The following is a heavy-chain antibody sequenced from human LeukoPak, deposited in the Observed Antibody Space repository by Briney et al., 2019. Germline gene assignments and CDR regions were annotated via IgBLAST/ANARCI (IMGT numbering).Heavy chain of an antibody. J-gene: IGHJ6*02. Sequence: GGSLRLSCAASGFSLSGYWMHWVRQIPGKGLMWVARIGSDGSVTTYADPVKGRFTISRDNSKNTLYLQMNSLRDEDAAVYHCTRVQAGRSGLMDVWGRGTTVTVSS. CDR1: GFSLSGYW. V-gene: IGHV3-74*03. CDR2: IGSDGSVT. D-gene: IGHD2-8*02. CDR3: TRVQAGRSGLMDV.